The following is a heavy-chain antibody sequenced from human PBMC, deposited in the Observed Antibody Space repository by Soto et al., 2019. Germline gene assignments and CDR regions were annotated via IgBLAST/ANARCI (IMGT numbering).Heavy chain of an antibody. Sequence: EVQLLESGGGLVQPGGSLRLSCAASGFTFSSYAMSWVRQAPGKGLEWVSAISGSGGSTYYADSVKGRFTISRDNSKNTLYLQMTSLRAEDTAVYYCANASGWFGEFDYWGQGTLVTFSS. CDR3: ANASGWFGEFDY. V-gene: IGHV3-23*01. CDR1: GFTFSSYA. J-gene: IGHJ4*02. CDR2: ISGSGGST. D-gene: IGHD3-10*01.